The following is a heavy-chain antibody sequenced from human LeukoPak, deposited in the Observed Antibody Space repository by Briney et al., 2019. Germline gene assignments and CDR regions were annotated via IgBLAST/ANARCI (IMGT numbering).Heavy chain of an antibody. CDR1: GFTFRTSA. CDR3: AKAQAAPSCSGVRCYPFDY. J-gene: IGHJ4*02. D-gene: IGHD2-15*01. CDR2: ISGRGTGT. V-gene: IGHV3-23*01. Sequence: GGSLRLSCAASGFTFRTSAMSWVRQVPGKGLEWISAISGRGTGTYHADSVKGRFTISRDDSKNTLYLQMNSLRAEDTAVYYCAKAQAAPSCSGVRCYPFDYWGQGTLVTVSS.